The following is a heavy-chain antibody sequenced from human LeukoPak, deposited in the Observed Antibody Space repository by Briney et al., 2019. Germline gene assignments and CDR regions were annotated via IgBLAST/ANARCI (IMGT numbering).Heavy chain of an antibody. CDR1: GGSISSNNW. J-gene: IGHJ4*02. V-gene: IGHV4-4*02. D-gene: IGHD6-25*01. CDR2: IYHSGST. Sequence: PSETLSLTCAVSGGSISSNNWWSWVRQPPGKGLEWIGEIYHSGSTSYNPSLKSRVTISVDTSKNQFSLKLSSVTAADTAVYYCARPAAGAYFDFWGQGTLVTVSS. CDR3: ARPAAGAYFDF.